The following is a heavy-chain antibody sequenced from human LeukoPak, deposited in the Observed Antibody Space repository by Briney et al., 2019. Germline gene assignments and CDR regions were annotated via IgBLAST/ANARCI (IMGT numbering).Heavy chain of an antibody. J-gene: IGHJ5*02. V-gene: IGHV3-64D*06. Sequence: PGGSLRLSCSASGFTFSNYPMHWVRQAPGKRLEYVSAISGNGANTYYADSVKGRFTISRDNSKNTLYFQMISLTPEDTAVYYRLKGSHSDFWTGPFDPWGQGTLVTVSS. D-gene: IGHD3/OR15-3a*01. CDR2: ISGNGANT. CDR3: LKGSHSDFWTGPFDP. CDR1: GFTFSNYP.